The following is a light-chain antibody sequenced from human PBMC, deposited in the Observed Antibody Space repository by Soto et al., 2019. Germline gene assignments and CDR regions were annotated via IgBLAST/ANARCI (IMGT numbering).Light chain of an antibody. Sequence: QSVLTQPPSASGTPGQRVTISCSGSSSNIGSNYVYWYQQLPGTAPKLLIYRNNQRPSGVPDRFSGSKSGTSAALAISGLRAEDEAEYYCAAWDDSLSGLVVFGGGTKLTVL. J-gene: IGLJ2*01. CDR2: RNN. V-gene: IGLV1-47*01. CDR1: SSNIGSNY. CDR3: AAWDDSLSGLVV.